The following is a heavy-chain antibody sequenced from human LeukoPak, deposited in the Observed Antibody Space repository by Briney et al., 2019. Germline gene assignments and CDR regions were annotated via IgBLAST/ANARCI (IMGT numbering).Heavy chain of an antibody. V-gene: IGHV3-23*01. Sequence: ETLSLTCAVYGGSFSVYYWSWIRQPPGKGLEWVSAISGSGGSTYYADSVKGRFTISRDNSKNTLYLQMNSLRAEDTAVYYCARDRIYGSGMGYGMDVWGQGTTVTVSS. CDR3: ARDRIYGSGMGYGMDV. CDR1: GGSFSVYY. J-gene: IGHJ6*02. CDR2: ISGSGGST. D-gene: IGHD3-10*01.